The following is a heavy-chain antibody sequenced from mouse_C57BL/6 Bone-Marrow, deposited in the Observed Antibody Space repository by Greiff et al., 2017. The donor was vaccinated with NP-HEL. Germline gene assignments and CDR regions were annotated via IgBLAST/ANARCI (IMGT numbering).Heavy chain of an antibody. CDR2: IYPRSGNT. J-gene: IGHJ1*03. CDR1: GYTFTSYG. CDR3: ARADYYGSIYWYFDD. Sequence: QVQLKESGAELARPGASVKLSCKASGYTFTSYGISWVKQRTGQGLEWIGEIYPRSGNTYYNEKFKGKATLTADNSSSTAYLELRSLTSEDSAVYFGARADYYGSIYWYFDDWGKGTTVTVSA. V-gene: IGHV1-81*01. D-gene: IGHD1-1*01.